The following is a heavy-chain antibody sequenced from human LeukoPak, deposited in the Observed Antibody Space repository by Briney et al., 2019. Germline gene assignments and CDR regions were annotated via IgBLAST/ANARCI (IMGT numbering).Heavy chain of an antibody. J-gene: IGHJ4*02. D-gene: IGHD3-9*01. CDR3: ASQAASGYYFEY. CDR2: ISPSGRGA. Sequence: ASVKVSCKASRYTFTDYYIQWVRQAPGQGLEWMGWISPSGRGANSAQKFQGRVTMTRDTSISTAYMELSRLTSDDTAVYYCASQAASGYYFEYWGQGSLVTVSS. V-gene: IGHV1-2*02. CDR1: RYTFTDYY.